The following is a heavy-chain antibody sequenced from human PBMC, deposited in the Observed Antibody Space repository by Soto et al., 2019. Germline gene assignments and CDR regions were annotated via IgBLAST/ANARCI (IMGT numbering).Heavy chain of an antibody. CDR2: TLTIFGKA. D-gene: IGHD2-2*01. CDR1: GGTFGNYA. J-gene: IGHJ5*01. CDR3: VRESHDIVVVPATVMGPVTWFDS. V-gene: IGHV1-69*06. Sequence: QVQLVQSGAEVKTPGSSVKVSCKASGGTFGNYAISWVRQAPGQGLEGLGGTLTIFGKANYAQKFQGRVTITADRSTITSYMELSSLTSEDTAEYYCVRESHDIVVVPATVMGPVTWFDSWGQGTLGTVSS.